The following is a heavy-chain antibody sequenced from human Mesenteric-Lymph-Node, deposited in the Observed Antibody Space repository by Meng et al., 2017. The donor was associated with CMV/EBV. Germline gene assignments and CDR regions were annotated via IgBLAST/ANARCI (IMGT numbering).Heavy chain of an antibody. CDR3: ARVGYDTSGSPVDY. CDR2: IDPSESYT. D-gene: IGHD3-22*01. CDR1: EYIFTIYW. Sequence: SEYIFTIYWISWMRQMPGKGLEWMGRIDPSESYTNYSPSFQGHVTISADKSISTAYLQWSGLKASDTAMYYCARVGYDTSGSPVDYWGQGTLVTVSS. V-gene: IGHV5-10-1*01. J-gene: IGHJ4*02.